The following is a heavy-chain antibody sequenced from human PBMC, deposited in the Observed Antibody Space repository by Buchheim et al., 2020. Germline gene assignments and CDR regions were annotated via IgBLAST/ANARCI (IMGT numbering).Heavy chain of an antibody. CDR1: GFTFSSYG. D-gene: IGHD3-22*01. V-gene: IGHV3-33*01. J-gene: IGHJ6*03. Sequence: QVQLVESGGGVVQPGRSLRLSCAASGFTFSSYGMHWVRQAPGKGLEWVAVIWYDGSNKYYADSVKGRFTISRDNAKNSLYLQMNSLRAEDTAVYYCARVGFDSGGYTGSYYYYYYMDVWGKGTT. CDR2: IWYDGSNK. CDR3: ARVGFDSGGYTGSYYYYYYMDV.